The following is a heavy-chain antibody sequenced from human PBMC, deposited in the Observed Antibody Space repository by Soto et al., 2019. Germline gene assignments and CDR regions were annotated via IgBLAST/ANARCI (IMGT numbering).Heavy chain of an antibody. V-gene: IGHV3-30*18. D-gene: IGHD5-18*01. CDR3: AKDEGSGIQLFFKVDDYYYYGMDV. CDR2: ISYDGSNK. CDR1: GFTFSSYG. J-gene: IGHJ6*02. Sequence: GGSLRLSCAASGFTFSSYGMHWVRQAPGKGLEWVAVISYDGSNKYYADSVKGRFTISRDNSKNTLYLQMNSLRAEDTAVYYCAKDEGSGIQLFFKVDDYYYYGMDVWGQGTTVTVSS.